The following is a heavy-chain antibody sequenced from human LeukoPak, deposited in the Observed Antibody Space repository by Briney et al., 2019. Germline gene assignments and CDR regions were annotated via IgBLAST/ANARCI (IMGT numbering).Heavy chain of an antibody. D-gene: IGHD3-10*01. J-gene: IGHJ4*02. CDR1: GFTFSSYA. V-gene: IGHV3-23*01. Sequence: GGSLRLSCAASGFTFSSYAMSWVRQAPGKGLEWVSAISGSGGSTYYADSVKGRFTISRGNSKNTLYLQMNSLRAEDTAVYYCANARITMVRGVIENFDYWGQGTLVTVSS. CDR2: ISGSGGST. CDR3: ANARITMVRGVIENFDY.